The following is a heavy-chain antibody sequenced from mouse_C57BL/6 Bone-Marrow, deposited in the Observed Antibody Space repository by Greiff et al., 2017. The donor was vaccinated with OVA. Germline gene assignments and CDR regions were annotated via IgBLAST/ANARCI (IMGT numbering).Heavy chain of an antibody. CDR3: ARSRDGYGAY. J-gene: IGHJ3*01. CDR1: GYTFTSYW. V-gene: IGHV1-61*01. CDR2: IYPSDSET. D-gene: IGHD2-2*01. Sequence: QVQLQQPGAELVRPGSSVKLSCKASGYTFTSYWMDWVKQRPGQGLEWIGNIYPSDSETHYNQKFKDKATLTVDKSSSTAYMQLSSLTSEDSAVYYCARSRDGYGAYWGQGTLVTVSA.